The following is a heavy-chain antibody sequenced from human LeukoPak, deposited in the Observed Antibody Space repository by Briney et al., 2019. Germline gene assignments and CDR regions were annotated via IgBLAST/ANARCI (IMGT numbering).Heavy chain of an antibody. CDR2: ISDGGGST. Sequence: GGSLRLSSAASGFTFSSYGMSWVRQPPGKGLEWVSTISDGGGSTYYADSVKGRFTISRDNSKNTLYLQMNSLRAEDTAVYYCARVRYYGMDVWGQGTTVTVSS. CDR3: ARVRYYGMDV. V-gene: IGHV3-23*01. CDR1: GFTFSSYG. J-gene: IGHJ6*02.